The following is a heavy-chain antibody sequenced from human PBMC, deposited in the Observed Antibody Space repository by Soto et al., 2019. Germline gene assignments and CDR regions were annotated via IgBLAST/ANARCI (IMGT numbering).Heavy chain of an antibody. Sequence: SVKVSCKASGGTFSSYAISWVRQAPGQGLEWMGGIIPIFGTANYAQKFQGRVTITADESTSTAYMELSSLRSEDTAVYYCARVPYYYDSSGYPGAFDIRGQGTMVTVSS. V-gene: IGHV1-69*13. CDR2: IIPIFGTA. D-gene: IGHD3-22*01. J-gene: IGHJ3*02. CDR3: ARVPYYYDSSGYPGAFDI. CDR1: GGTFSSYA.